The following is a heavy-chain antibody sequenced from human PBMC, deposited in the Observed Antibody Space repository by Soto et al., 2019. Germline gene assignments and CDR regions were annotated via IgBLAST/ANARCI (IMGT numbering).Heavy chain of an antibody. D-gene: IGHD6-25*01. CDR1: GYTFIGYY. V-gene: IGHV1-18*01. CDR2: ISAYNGNT. J-gene: IGHJ4*02. CDR3: ARTSISLAVAAAI. Sequence: ASVKVSCKASGYTFIGYYIHWVRQAPGQGLEWMGWISAYNGNTNYAQKLQGRVTMTTDTSTSTAYMELRSLRSDDTAVYYCARTSISLAVAAAIWGQGTLVTVS.